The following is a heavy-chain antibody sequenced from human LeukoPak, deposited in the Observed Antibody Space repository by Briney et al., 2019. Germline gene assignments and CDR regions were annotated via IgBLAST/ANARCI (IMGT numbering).Heavy chain of an antibody. CDR2: FDPEDGET. D-gene: IGHD6-6*01. Sequence: ATSVKVSCKVSGYTLTELSMHWVRQAPGKGREWMGGFDPEDGETIYAQKFQGRVTMTEDTSTDTAYMELSSLSPEDTAVYYCATSEYSSSSSRYFDLCGRGTLVTVSS. CDR3: ATSEYSSSSSRYFDL. CDR1: GYTLTELS. V-gene: IGHV1-24*01. J-gene: IGHJ2*01.